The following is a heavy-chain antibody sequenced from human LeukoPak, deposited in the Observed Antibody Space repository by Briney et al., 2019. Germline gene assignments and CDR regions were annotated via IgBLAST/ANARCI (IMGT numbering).Heavy chain of an antibody. J-gene: IGHJ4*02. CDR1: GYTFTSYY. Sequence: ASXKVSCKASGYTFTSYYMHWVRQAPGQGLEWMGIINPSGGSTSYAQKFQGRVTMTRDTSTSTVYMELSSLRSEDTAVYYCARALTKSYYDFWSGYYLYWGQGTLVTVSS. V-gene: IGHV1-46*01. D-gene: IGHD3-3*01. CDR2: INPSGGST. CDR3: ARALTKSYYDFWSGYYLY.